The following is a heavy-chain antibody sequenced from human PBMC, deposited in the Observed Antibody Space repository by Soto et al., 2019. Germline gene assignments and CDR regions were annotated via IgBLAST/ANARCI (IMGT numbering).Heavy chain of an antibody. CDR1: GYTLTELS. V-gene: IGHV1-24*01. J-gene: IGHJ6*02. CDR2: FDPEDGET. CDR3: ATSGSPRYYDFWSGYYPSSHGMDV. D-gene: IGHD3-3*01. Sequence: QVQLVQSGAEVKKPGASVKVSCKVSGYTLTELSMHWVRQAPGKGLEWMGGFDPEDGETIYAQKFQGRVTMTEDTSTDTAYMELSSLRSEDTAVYYCATSGSPRYYDFWSGYYPSSHGMDVWGQGTTVTVSS.